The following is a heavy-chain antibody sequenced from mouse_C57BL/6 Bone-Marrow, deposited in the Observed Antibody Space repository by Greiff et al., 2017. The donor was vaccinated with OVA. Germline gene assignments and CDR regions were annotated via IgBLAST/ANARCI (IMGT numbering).Heavy chain of an antibody. CDR2: INPSNGGT. Sequence: QVQLQQPGTELVKPGASVKLSCKASGYTFTSYWMHWVKQRPGQGLEWIGNINPSNGGTNYNEKFKSKAKLTVDKSSSTAYMQLSSLTSEDSAVDYVARDYYGRAYYFDYWGQGTTLTVSS. CDR3: ARDYYGRAYYFDY. D-gene: IGHD1-1*01. V-gene: IGHV1-53*01. J-gene: IGHJ2*01. CDR1: GYTFTSYW.